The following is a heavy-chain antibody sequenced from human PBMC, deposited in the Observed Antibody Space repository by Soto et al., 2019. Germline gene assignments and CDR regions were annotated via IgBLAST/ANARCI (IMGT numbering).Heavy chain of an antibody. D-gene: IGHD4-17*01. J-gene: IGHJ4*02. Sequence: PGESLKISCKGSGYSFTSYWISWVRQMPGKGLEWMGRIDPSDSYTNYSPSFQGHVTISADKSISTAYLQWSSLKASDTAMYYWAYSLPLYGDDFDDWGQGTRVTVSS. V-gene: IGHV5-10-1*01. CDR1: GYSFTSYW. CDR2: IDPSDSYT. CDR3: AYSLPLYGDDFDD.